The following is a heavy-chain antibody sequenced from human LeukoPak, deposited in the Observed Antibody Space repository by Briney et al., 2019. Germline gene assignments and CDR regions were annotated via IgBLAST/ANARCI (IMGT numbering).Heavy chain of an antibody. Sequence: ASVKVSCKASGYTFTGYDIHWVRQAPGQGLEWMGWINPNSGDTNYAQKFQGRVTMTRNTSISTAYMELSRLRSDDTALYYCARVTEDRDSMRYYLGYDFDYWGQGTLVTVSS. D-gene: IGHD3-10*01. CDR1: GYTFTGYD. J-gene: IGHJ4*02. CDR2: INPNSGDT. CDR3: ARVTEDRDSMRYYLGYDFDY. V-gene: IGHV1-2*02.